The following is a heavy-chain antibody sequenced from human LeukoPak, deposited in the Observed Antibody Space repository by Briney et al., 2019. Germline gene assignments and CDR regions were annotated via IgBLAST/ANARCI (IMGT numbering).Heavy chain of an antibody. J-gene: IGHJ6*02. CDR2: ITTSDGNT. V-gene: IGHV3-23*01. D-gene: IGHD3-16*01. CDR1: GFTFSSYT. CDR3: AKSARRSIMITFGGSYGMDV. Sequence: GGSLRLSCAASGFTFSSYTMSWVRQAPGKGLEWVSTITTSDGNTYYADSVKGRFTVSRDNSKNTLFLQVNSLIAEDTAVYYCAKSARRSIMITFGGSYGMDVWGQGTTVTVSS.